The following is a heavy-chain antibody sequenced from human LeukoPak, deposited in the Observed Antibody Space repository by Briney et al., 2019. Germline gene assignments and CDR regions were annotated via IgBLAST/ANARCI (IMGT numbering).Heavy chain of an antibody. CDR2: ISNDGSSK. D-gene: IGHD1-14*01. J-gene: IGHJ4*02. CDR3: AKDLPEWERLVGY. Sequence: GGSLRLSCAASGFTFSSYGMHWVRQAPGKGLEWVAVISNDGSSKYYADSVKGRFTISRDNSKNTLYLQMNSLRDEDTAVYYCAKDLPEWERLVGYWGQGTLVTVSS. CDR1: GFTFSSYG. V-gene: IGHV3-30*18.